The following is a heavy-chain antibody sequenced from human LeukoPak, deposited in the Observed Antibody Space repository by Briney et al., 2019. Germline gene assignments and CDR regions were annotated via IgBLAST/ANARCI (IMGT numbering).Heavy chain of an antibody. CDR1: GGSISSGGYY. CDR2: IYYSGST. D-gene: IGHD3-16*02. J-gene: IGHJ6*02. CDR3: AWSLGELSASPYYYGMDV. V-gene: IGHV4-31*03. Sequence: PSETLSLTCTVSGGSISSGGYYWSWIRQHRGKGLEWLGYIYYSGSTYYNPSLKIRVTISVDTSKNQFSLKLSSVTAADTAVYYCAWSLGELSASPYYYGMDVWGQGTTVTVSS.